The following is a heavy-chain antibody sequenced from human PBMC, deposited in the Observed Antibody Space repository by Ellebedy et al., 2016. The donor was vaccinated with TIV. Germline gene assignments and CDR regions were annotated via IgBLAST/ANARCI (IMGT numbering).Heavy chain of an antibody. V-gene: IGHV3-7*01. D-gene: IGHD4-17*01. J-gene: IGHJ3*02. CDR1: RFSFSSYW. CDR3: ATVGSYGDFRSPQHAFTM. Sequence: GESLKISCAASRFSFSSYWMSWVRQAPGEGLEWVANINQDGSQKYYVDSVTGRFTISRDNVKNSLYLQMNSLRAEDTAVYFCATVGSYGDFRSPQHAFTMWGQGTMVTVSS. CDR2: INQDGSQK.